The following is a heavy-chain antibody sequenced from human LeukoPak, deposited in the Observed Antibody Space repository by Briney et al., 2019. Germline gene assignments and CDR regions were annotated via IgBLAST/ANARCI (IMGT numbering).Heavy chain of an antibody. CDR3: AKGGYYDSSGPTIY. D-gene: IGHD3-22*01. CDR1: GFTFSSYA. V-gene: IGHV3-23*01. Sequence: GGSLRLSCATSGFTFSSYAMSWVRQAPGKGLEWVSAISGSGGSTYYADSVKGRFTISRDNSKNTLYLQMNSLRAEDTAVYYCAKGGYYDSSGPTIYWGQGTLVTVSS. J-gene: IGHJ4*02. CDR2: ISGSGGST.